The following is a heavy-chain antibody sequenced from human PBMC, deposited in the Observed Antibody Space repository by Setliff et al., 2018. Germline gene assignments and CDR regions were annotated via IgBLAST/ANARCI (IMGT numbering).Heavy chain of an antibody. V-gene: IGHV4-34*01. CDR1: GGSFSGYY. Sequence: PSETLSLTCAVYGGSFSGYYWSWIRQPPGKGLEWIGEINHSGSTNYNPSPKSRVTISVDTSKNQFSLKLSSVTAADTAVYYCARAYSYYYYYMDVWGKGTTVTVSS. J-gene: IGHJ6*03. CDR2: INHSGST. CDR3: ARAYSYYYYYMDV. D-gene: IGHD4-4*01.